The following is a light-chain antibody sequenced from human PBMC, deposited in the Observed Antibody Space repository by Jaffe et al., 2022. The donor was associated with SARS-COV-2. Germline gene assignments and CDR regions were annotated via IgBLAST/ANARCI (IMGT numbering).Light chain of an antibody. CDR3: QQYKSYWT. CDR2: KAS. Sequence: DIQMTQSPSTLSASVGDRVTITCRASQNIGTWLAWYQQKPGKAPKVLIYKASSLESGVPSRFSGSGSGTEFTLTISSLQPDDFATYYCQQYKSYWTFGQGTKVEIK. V-gene: IGKV1-5*03. CDR1: QNIGTW. J-gene: IGKJ1*01.